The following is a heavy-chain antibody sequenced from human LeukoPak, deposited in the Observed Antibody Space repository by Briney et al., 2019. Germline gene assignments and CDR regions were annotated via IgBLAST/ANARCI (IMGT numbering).Heavy chain of an antibody. J-gene: IGHJ2*01. V-gene: IGHV3-7*01. Sequence: GGSLRLSCAASGFTFSSYWMSWVRQAPGKGLEWVANIKQDGSEKYYVDSVKGRFTISRDNAKNSLYLQMNSLRAEDTAVYYCARPYSSGWYGYGWYFDLWGRGTLVTVSS. CDR3: ARPYSSGWYGYGWYFDL. D-gene: IGHD6-19*01. CDR1: GFTFSSYW. CDR2: IKQDGSEK.